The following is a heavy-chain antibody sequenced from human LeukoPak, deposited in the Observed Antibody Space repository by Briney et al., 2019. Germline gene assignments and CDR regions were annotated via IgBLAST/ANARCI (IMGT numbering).Heavy chain of an antibody. CDR1: GGSISTSSYY. CDR3: ARDNRVGCSGGSCHNWFDP. D-gene: IGHD2-15*01. V-gene: IGHV4-39*07. J-gene: IGHJ5*02. Sequence: SETLSLTCTVSGGSISTSSYYWGWIRQPPGKGLEWIGSIYYSGSTYYNPSLKSRVTISVDTSKNQFSLKLSSVTAADTAVYYCARDNRVGCSGGSCHNWFDPWGQGTLVTVSS. CDR2: IYYSGST.